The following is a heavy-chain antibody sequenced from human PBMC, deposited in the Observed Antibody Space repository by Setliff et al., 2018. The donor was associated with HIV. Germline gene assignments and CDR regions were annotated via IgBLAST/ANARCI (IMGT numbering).Heavy chain of an antibody. J-gene: IGHJ2*01. CDR3: AKSDTSGWYDWYFVL. D-gene: IGHD6-19*01. CDR1: GFTFNNFA. CDR2: ISWNSGIL. V-gene: IGHV3-9*01. Sequence: GGSLRLSCEGSGFTFNNFAMHWVRQAPGKGLEWVSGISWNSGILGYADSAKGRFTISRDNAKNSLYLQMNSLRAEDTAVYYCAKSDTSGWYDWYFVLWGRGTLVTVSS.